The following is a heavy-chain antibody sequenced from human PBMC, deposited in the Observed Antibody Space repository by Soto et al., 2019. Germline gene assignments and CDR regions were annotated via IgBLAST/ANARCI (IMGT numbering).Heavy chain of an antibody. CDR2: INDSGST. CDR3: AMRPWAFDI. J-gene: IGHJ3*02. CDR1: GGSFSGHY. Sequence: QVQLQQGGAGRLKPSETLSLTCAVYGGSFSGHYWTWIRQAPGKGLEWIGEINDSGSTNYNPSLKSRVTISLVTSKKQFSLKLSSVTAADTAVYYCAMRPWAFDIWGQGTMVTVSS. V-gene: IGHV4-34*01.